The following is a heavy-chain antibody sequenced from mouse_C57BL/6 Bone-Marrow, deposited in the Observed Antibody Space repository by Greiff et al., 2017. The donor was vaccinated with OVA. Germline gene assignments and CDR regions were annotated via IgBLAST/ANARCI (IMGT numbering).Heavy chain of an antibody. CDR1: GYTFTSYW. D-gene: IGHD1-1*01. Sequence: QVHVKQPGAELVMPGASVKLSCKASGYTFTSYWMHWVKQRPGQGLEWIGEIDPSDSYTNYNQKFKGKSTLTVDKSSSTAYMQLSSLTSEDSAVYYCARDYGAMDYWGQGTSVTVSS. CDR3: ARDYGAMDY. J-gene: IGHJ4*01. V-gene: IGHV1-69*01. CDR2: IDPSDSYT.